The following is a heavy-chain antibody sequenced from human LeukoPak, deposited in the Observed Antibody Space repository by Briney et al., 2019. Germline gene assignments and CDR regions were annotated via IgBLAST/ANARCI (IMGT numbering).Heavy chain of an antibody. D-gene: IGHD3-3*01. Sequence: SCKVSGYTLTELSMHWVRQAPGKGLEWVSSISSSSTYIYYADSVKGRFFISRDNAKNSLYLQMNSLRAEDTAVYYCARPHPRTVFGVFSYYYGMDVWGQGTTVTVSS. CDR2: ISSSSTYI. CDR3: ARPHPRTVFGVFSYYYGMDV. CDR1: GYTLTELS. J-gene: IGHJ6*02. V-gene: IGHV3-21*01.